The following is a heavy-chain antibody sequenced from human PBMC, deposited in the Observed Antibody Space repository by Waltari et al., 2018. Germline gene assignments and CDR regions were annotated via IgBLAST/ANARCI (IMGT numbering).Heavy chain of an antibody. CDR2: IYPGDSDT. D-gene: IGHD3-10*01. V-gene: IGHV5-51*01. J-gene: IGHJ6*02. CDR3: ARRGISLDYGMDV. Sequence: EVQLVQSGAEVKKPGESLKISCKGSGYIFTNYWIGWVRQMPGKGLEWMGIIYPGDSDTRYSPSFQGQVTISADKSISTAYLQWSSLKASDTARYYCARRGISLDYGMDVWGQGTTVTVSS. CDR1: GYIFTNYW.